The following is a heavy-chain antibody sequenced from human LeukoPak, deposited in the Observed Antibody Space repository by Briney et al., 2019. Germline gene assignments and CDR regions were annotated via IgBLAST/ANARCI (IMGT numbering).Heavy chain of an antibody. CDR1: GFTLSSYA. J-gene: IGHJ5*02. Sequence: GRSLRLSCAASGFTLSSYAMHWVRQAPGKGLEWVAVISYDGSNKYYADSVKGRFTISRDNSKNTLYLQMNSLRAEDTAVYYCARVGGPSSWYQNWFDPWGQGTLVTVSS. V-gene: IGHV3-30*04. CDR3: ARVGGPSSWYQNWFDP. D-gene: IGHD6-13*01. CDR2: ISYDGSNK.